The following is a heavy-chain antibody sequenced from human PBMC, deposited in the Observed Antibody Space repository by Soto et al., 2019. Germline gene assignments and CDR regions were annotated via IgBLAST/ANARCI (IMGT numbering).Heavy chain of an antibody. J-gene: IGHJ6*02. Sequence: QLQLQESGPGLVKPSEALSLTCTVSGDSISSSNYYWGWIRQSPGKGLEWIGSINYSGNTYYNPSLTGRVTISVDTSQSQFSMKLTSMTAADTAVYFCVRLPGYCSGTSCYGYYVMDVWGQGTTVTVSS. V-gene: IGHV4-39*01. CDR2: INYSGNT. D-gene: IGHD2-2*01. CDR3: VRLPGYCSGTSCYGYYVMDV. CDR1: GDSISSSNYY.